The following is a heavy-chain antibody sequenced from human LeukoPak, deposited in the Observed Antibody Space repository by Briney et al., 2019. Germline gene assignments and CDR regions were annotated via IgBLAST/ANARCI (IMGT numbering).Heavy chain of an antibody. CDR3: ARGVRYSSSWYSPNGMDV. Sequence: SETLSLTCAVYGGSFSGYYWSWIRQPPGKGLEWIGEINHSGSTNYNPSLKSQVTISVDTSKNQFSLKLSSVTAADTAVYYCARGVRYSSSWYSPNGMDVWGKGTTVTVSS. V-gene: IGHV4-34*01. D-gene: IGHD6-13*01. CDR2: INHSGST. J-gene: IGHJ6*04. CDR1: GGSFSGYY.